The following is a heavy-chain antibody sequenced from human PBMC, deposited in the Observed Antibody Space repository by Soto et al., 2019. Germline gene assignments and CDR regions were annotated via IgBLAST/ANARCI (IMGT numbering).Heavy chain of an antibody. J-gene: IGHJ4*02. D-gene: IGHD6-19*01. CDR1: GASISSYY. CDR3: ARVGRSGWGDY. V-gene: IGHV4-4*07. CDR2: IYTSGST. Sequence: ETLSLACPVSGASISSYYWSGIRQPAGKGLEWIGRIYTSGSTNYNPSLKSRVSMSVDTSRNQFSLKLTSVTAADTAVYYCARVGRSGWGDYWGQGTLVIV.